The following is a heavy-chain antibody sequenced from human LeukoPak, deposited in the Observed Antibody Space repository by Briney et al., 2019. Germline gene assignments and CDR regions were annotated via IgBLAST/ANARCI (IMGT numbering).Heavy chain of an antibody. Sequence: PGGSLRLSCAASGFTFSSYGMHWVRQAPGKGLEWVAVISYDGSNKYYADSVKGRFTISRDDSKNTLYLQMNSLRAEDTAVYYCAKRIEAAAVLDYWGQGTLVTVSS. CDR1: GFTFSSYG. D-gene: IGHD6-13*01. V-gene: IGHV3-30*18. CDR2: ISYDGSNK. CDR3: AKRIEAAAVLDY. J-gene: IGHJ4*02.